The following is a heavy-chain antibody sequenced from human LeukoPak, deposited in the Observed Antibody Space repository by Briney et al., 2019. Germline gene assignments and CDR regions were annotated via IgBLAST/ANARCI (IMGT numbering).Heavy chain of an antibody. CDR3: ARHSYYYDSSDFYYFFDY. CDR1: GGSISSPSYY. CDR2: IYYSGST. D-gene: IGHD3-22*01. V-gene: IGHV4-39*01. Sequence: SETLSLTCTVSGGSISSPSYYWGWIRQPPGKGLEWIGSIYYSGSTYYNPSLKSRVTISVDKSKNQFSLKLSSVTAADTAVYYRARHSYYYDSSDFYYFFDYWGQGTLVTVSS. J-gene: IGHJ4*02.